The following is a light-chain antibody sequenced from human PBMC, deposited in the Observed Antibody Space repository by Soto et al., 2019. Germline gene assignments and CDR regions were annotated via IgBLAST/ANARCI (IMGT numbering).Light chain of an antibody. V-gene: IGLV1-47*01. CDR2: RNN. Sequence: QSVLTQPPSASGTPGQRVTISCSGSSSNIGSNYVYWYQQLPGTAPKLLIYRNNQRPSGVPDRFSGSKSGTSASLAISGLRYEVEAGYYCAAWDDSLSGRSFGTGTKVTVL. CDR3: AAWDDSLSGRS. J-gene: IGLJ1*01. CDR1: SSNIGSNY.